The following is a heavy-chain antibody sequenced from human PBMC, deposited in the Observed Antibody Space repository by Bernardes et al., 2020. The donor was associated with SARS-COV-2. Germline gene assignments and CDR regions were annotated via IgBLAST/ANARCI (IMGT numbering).Heavy chain of an antibody. V-gene: IGHV3-64D*06. CDR1: GFTFRSPA. CDR3: VNSFSQAVTGTFT. J-gene: IGHJ4*02. Sequence: LCLSCAASGFTFRSPAMQWVRQAPGQGPVYVSGISSDGSNTYYVDSVKGRFTISRDNPKNTLYLEMSSLRVEDTAVYYCVNSFSQAVTGTFTWGQGTLVTVSS. D-gene: IGHD6-19*01. CDR2: ISSDGSNT.